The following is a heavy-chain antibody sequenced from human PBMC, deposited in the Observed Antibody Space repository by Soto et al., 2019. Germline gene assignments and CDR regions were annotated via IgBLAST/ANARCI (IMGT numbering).Heavy chain of an antibody. D-gene: IGHD2-2*01. Sequence: QVQLQESGPGLVKPSQTLCLTCTVSGGSISSAGYYWSWIRQHPGKGLEWIGYIYYSGSTYYNPSLKSRVSISVDSSKNQFSLKLSSVTAADTAVYYCARERSDIVVVPAARYFDYWGQATLVTVSS. J-gene: IGHJ4*02. CDR1: GGSISSAGYY. CDR2: IYYSGST. CDR3: ARERSDIVVVPAARYFDY. V-gene: IGHV4-31*03.